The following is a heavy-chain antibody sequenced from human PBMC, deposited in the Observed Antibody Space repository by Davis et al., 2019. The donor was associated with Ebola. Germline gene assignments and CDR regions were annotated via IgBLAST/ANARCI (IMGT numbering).Heavy chain of an antibody. Sequence: SQTLSLTCAISGDSVSSNSALWIWIRQSPSRGLEWLGRTYSRSKWYNDYAVSVKSRITINPDTSKNQFSLHLNSVTPEDTAVYYCARDRGTLGFDYWGQGTLVTVSS. CDR2: TYSRSKWYN. J-gene: IGHJ4*02. V-gene: IGHV6-1*01. CDR3: ARDRGTLGFDY. CDR1: GDSVSSNSAL. D-gene: IGHD1-7*01.